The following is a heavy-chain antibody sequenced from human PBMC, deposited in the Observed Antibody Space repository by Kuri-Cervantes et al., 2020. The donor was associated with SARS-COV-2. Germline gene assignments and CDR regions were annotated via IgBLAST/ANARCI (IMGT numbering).Heavy chain of an antibody. CDR1: GGSISSSSYY. J-gene: IGHJ6*03. CDR3: ARDQRADCSSTSCYIGGYYYYMDV. V-gene: IGHV4-39*07. Sequence: ESLKISCTVSGGSISSSSYYWGWIRQPPGKGLEWIGSIYYSGSTYYNPSLKSRVTISVDTSKNQFSLKLSSVTAADTAVYYCARDQRADCSSTSCYIGGYYYYMDVWGKGTTVTVSS. D-gene: IGHD2-2*02. CDR2: IYYSGST.